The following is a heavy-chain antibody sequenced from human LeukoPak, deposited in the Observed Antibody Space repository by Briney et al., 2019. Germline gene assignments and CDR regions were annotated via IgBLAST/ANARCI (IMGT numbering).Heavy chain of an antibody. V-gene: IGHV3-43*01. CDR2: ISGDGHKT. CDR3: AKERESDLWGLDH. Sequence: GGSLRLSCVTPGFTFDDFPMHWVRQVPGKGLEWVSLISGDGHKTHYVESVKGRFTISRDNSKNSLYLEMNSLTGDDTAVYYCAKERESDLWGLDHWGQGTLVTVSS. D-gene: IGHD2-21*01. J-gene: IGHJ4*02. CDR1: GFTFDDFP.